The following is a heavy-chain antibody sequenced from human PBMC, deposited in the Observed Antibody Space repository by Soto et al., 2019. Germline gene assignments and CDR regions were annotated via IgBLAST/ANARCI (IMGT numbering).Heavy chain of an antibody. J-gene: IGHJ3*02. CDR3: ANSVDSSGSHGGDDAFDI. Sequence: PGGSLRLSCAASGFTFSRYAMSWVRQAPGKGLEWVSAISAGGNITYYADSVKGRFTISRDNSKNTLYLQMNSLRAEDTAVYYCANSVDSSGSHGGDDAFDIWGQGTMVTVSS. V-gene: IGHV3-23*01. D-gene: IGHD3-22*01. CDR2: ISAGGNIT. CDR1: GFTFSRYA.